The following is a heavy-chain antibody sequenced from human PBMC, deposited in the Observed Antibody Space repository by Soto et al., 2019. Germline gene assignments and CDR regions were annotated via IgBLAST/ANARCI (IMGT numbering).Heavy chain of an antibody. J-gene: IGHJ6*02. D-gene: IGHD6-13*01. CDR2: ISAYNGNT. V-gene: IGHV1-18*01. CDR3: SRASVSSRGEYYYHPGMDV. Sequence: ASVKVSCKPSAYTFTSYVLSWVRQAPGQGLEWVGWISAYNGNTNYAQKLQGRVTMTTATCTRMAYLALRXLRSGDTAVYYCSRASVSSRGEYYYHPGMDVWG. CDR1: AYTFTSYV.